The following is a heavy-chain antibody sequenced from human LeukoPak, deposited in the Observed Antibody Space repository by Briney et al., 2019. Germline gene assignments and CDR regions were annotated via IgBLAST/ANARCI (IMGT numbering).Heavy chain of an antibody. D-gene: IGHD6-6*01. J-gene: IGHJ6*03. V-gene: IGHV1-2*02. Sequence: ASVKVSCKASGYTFTGYYMHWVRQAPGQGLEWMGWINPNSGGTNYAQKFQGRVTMTRDTSISTAYMELSRLRSDDTAVYYCARAAARRQHYYYYMDVWGKGTTVTVSS. CDR2: INPNSGGT. CDR3: ARAAARRQHYYYYMDV. CDR1: GYTFTGYY.